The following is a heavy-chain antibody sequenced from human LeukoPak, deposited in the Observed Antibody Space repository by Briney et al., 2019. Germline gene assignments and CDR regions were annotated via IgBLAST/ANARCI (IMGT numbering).Heavy chain of an antibody. CDR2: IYYSGST. J-gene: IGHJ4*02. V-gene: IGHV4-59*01. D-gene: IGHD6-6*01. CDR3: ARASSSSGLGFDY. Sequence: SETLSLTCTVSGGSISSYYWSWIRQPPGKGLEWIGYIYYSGSTNYNPSLKSRVTISVDTSKTQFSLKLSSVTAADTAVYYCARASSSSGLGFDYWGQGTLVTVSS. CDR1: GGSISSYY.